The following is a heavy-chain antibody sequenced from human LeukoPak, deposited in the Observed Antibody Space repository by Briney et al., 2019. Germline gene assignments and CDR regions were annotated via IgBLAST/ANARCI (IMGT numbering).Heavy chain of an antibody. CDR2: IRYDGSNK. CDR3: AKDVAYCGGDCPEYYYYYYYYMDV. V-gene: IGHV3-30*02. CDR1: GFTFSSYG. D-gene: IGHD2-21*02. Sequence: GGSLRLSCAASGFTFSSYGMHWVRQAPGKGLEWVAFIRYDGSNKYYADSVKGRFTISRDNSKNTLYLQMNSLRAGDTAVYHCAKDVAYCGGDCPEYYYYYYYYMDVWGKGTTVTISS. J-gene: IGHJ6*03.